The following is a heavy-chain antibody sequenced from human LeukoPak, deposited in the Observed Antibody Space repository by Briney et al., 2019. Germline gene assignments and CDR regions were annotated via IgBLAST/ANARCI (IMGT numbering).Heavy chain of an antibody. CDR3: ARFTRSASYEVY. CDR1: GFTFSYSW. Sequence: GTSLRLSCAASGFTFSYSWMSWVRQAPERGLEWVANIKADGSQKDYVDSMKGRFTVSRDNAKNSVYLEMKSLRVEDTAIYYCARFTRSASYEVYWGQGTLVTVSS. D-gene: IGHD3-10*01. J-gene: IGHJ4*02. CDR2: IKADGSQK. V-gene: IGHV3-7*01.